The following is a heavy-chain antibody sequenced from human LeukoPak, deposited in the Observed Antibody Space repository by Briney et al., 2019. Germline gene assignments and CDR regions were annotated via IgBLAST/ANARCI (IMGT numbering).Heavy chain of an antibody. Sequence: ASAKVSCKAPGYTFTSYAMNWVRQAPGQGLWWMVWINTNTGNPTSAQGFTGRFFFSLDTSVSTAYLQISSLKAEDTDVYHCASDLGDGYNYLAFDIWGQGTMVTVSS. V-gene: IGHV7-4-1*02. CDR3: ASDLGDGYNYLAFDI. CDR2: INTNTGNP. CDR1: GYTFTSYA. J-gene: IGHJ3*02. D-gene: IGHD5-24*01.